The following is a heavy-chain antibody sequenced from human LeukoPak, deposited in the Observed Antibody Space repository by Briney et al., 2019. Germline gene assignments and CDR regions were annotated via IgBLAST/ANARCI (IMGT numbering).Heavy chain of an antibody. V-gene: IGHV3-23*01. CDR2: ISGSGGST. D-gene: IGHD6-19*01. CDR1: GFTFSSYA. CDR3: AKDVVAGTGYYFDY. J-gene: IGHJ4*02. Sequence: GGSLRLSCAASGFTFSSYAMSWVRQAPGKGLEWISAISGSGGSTYYADSVKGRFTISRDNSKNTLYLQMNSLRAEDTAVYYCAKDVVAGTGYYFDYWGQGTLVTVSS.